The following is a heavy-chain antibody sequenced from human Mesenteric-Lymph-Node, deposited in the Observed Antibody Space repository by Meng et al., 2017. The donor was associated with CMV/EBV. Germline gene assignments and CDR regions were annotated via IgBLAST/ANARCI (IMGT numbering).Heavy chain of an antibody. V-gene: IGHV3-7*01. D-gene: IGHD1-26*01. J-gene: IGHJ4*02. CDR1: GFTLSSYW. CDR3: ARGGWSTPDY. Sequence: GGSLRLSCAASGFTLSSYWMTWVRQAPGKGLEWVANIKEDGSKKYYVDSVKGRFTISRDNAKNSLYLQMDSLRAEDTAVYYCARGGWSTPDYWGQGTLVTVSS. CDR2: IKEDGSKK.